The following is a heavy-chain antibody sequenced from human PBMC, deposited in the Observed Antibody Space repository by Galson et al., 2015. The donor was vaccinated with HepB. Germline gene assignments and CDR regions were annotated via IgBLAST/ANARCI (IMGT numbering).Heavy chain of an antibody. D-gene: IGHD1-1*01. Sequence: SETLSLTCTVSGGSINGYYWSWVRQPPGKGLEWIGYIYYNGYTTNYNPSLKRRVTFSVDSSKNQFSLKLRSVTAADTAMYYCARHASSDRYGFTYWYFDLGGRGTLVSVSS. J-gene: IGHJ2*01. V-gene: IGHV4-59*08. CDR1: GGSINGYY. CDR2: IYYNGYTT. CDR3: ARHASSDRYGFTYWYFDL.